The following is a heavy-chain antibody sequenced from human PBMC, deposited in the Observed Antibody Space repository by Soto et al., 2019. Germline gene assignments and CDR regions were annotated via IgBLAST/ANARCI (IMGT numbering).Heavy chain of an antibody. D-gene: IGHD3-10*01. CDR1: GYTFTSYY. Sequence: GASVKVPSKASGYTFTSYYMHSLRQAPGQGLEWMGIINPSGGSTSYAQKFQGRVTMTRDTSTSTVYMELSSLRSEDTAVYYCARDKKDYYGSGSYYRRSYGMDVWGEGTTVTVS. V-gene: IGHV1-46*01. J-gene: IGHJ6*02. CDR2: INPSGGST. CDR3: ARDKKDYYGSGSYYRRSYGMDV.